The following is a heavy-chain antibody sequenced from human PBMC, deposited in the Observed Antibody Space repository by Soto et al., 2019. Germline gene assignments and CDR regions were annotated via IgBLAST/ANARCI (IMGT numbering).Heavy chain of an antibody. J-gene: IGHJ6*02. CDR2: INPNSGGT. V-gene: IGHV1-2*02. CDR1: GYTFTGYY. Sequence: QVQLVQSGAEVKKPGASVKVSCKASGYTFTGYYMHWVRQAPGQGLEWTGWINPNSGGTNYAQKFQGRVTMTRDTSISTAYMELSRLRSDDTAVYYCARDRGCSGGSCYYYYYDMDVWGQGTTVTVSS. CDR3: ARDRGCSGGSCYYYYYDMDV. D-gene: IGHD2-15*01.